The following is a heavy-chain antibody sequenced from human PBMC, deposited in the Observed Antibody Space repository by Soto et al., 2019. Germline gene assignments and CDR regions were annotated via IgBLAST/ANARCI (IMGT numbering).Heavy chain of an antibody. CDR1: GYTFTSYG. V-gene: IGHV1-18*01. CDR3: AGVMSSFLGWDYIWGSSTFDY. D-gene: IGHD3-16*01. J-gene: IGHJ4*02. Sequence: ASVKVSCKASGYTFTSYGISWVRQAPGQGLEWMGWISAYNGNTNYAQKLQGRVTMTKDTSTSTAYMELRSLGSDDTAVYYCAGVMSSFLGWDYIWGSSTFDYWGQGTLVTVSS. CDR2: ISAYNGNT.